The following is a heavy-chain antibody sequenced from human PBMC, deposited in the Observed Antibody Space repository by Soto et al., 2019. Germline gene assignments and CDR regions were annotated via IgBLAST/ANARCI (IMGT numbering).Heavy chain of an antibody. CDR3: ARGAATKIVVGMYDAFEI. CDR2: IIPVFGTA. V-gene: IGHV1-69*12. J-gene: IGHJ3*02. CDR1: GATLNTFINYG. D-gene: IGHD3-22*01. Sequence: QVQLVQSGAEVKKPGSSVKVSCKASGATLNTFINYGITWVRQAPGQGLVWMGGIIPVFGTAIYAKKFQGRVTISADESTRTAYMELSSLRSEDTAVYYSARGAATKIVVGMYDAFEIWGQGTMVTVSS.